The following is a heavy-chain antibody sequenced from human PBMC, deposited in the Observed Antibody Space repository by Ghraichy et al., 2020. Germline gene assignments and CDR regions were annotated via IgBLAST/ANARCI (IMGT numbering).Heavy chain of an antibody. J-gene: IGHJ4*02. D-gene: IGHD6-19*01. CDR1: GGPIGDNNW. CDR3: ARDTSGWKESYS. V-gene: IGHV4-4*02. CDR2: IWSSGTP. Sequence: SETLSLTCAVSGGPIGDNNWWPWVRQPPGKGLEWIGEIWSSGTPNYNPSLKSRVTMSVDKSKNQFSLKLSSVTATDTAVYYCARDTSGWKESYSWGQGTLVTVSS.